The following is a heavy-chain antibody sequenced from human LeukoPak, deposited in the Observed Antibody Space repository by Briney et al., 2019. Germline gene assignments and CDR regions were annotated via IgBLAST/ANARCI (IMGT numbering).Heavy chain of an antibody. D-gene: IGHD6-19*01. V-gene: IGHV3-13*01. CDR3: ATGPSSGWYGDY. CDR1: GFTFSSYD. J-gene: IGHJ4*02. CDR2: IGTAGDT. Sequence: GGSLRLSCAASGFTFSSYDMYWVRQATGKGLEWVSAIGTAGDTYYPGSVKGRFTISRENAKNSLYLQMDSLRVGDTAVYYCATGPSSGWYGDYWGQGTLVTVSS.